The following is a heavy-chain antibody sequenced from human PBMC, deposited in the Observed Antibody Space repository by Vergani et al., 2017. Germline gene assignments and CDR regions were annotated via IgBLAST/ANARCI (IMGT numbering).Heavy chain of an antibody. CDR1: GGSISSYY. CDR2: IYTSGST. Sequence: QVQLQESGPGLVKPSETLSLTCTVSGGSISSYYWSWIRQPAGKGLEWIGRIYTSGSTNYNPSLKSRVTMSVDTSKNQFSLKLSSVTAADTAVYYCARDHCSSTSFCLLWGARNWFDPWGQGTLVTVSS. CDR3: ARDHCSSTSFCLLWGARNWFDP. D-gene: IGHD2-2*01. J-gene: IGHJ5*02. V-gene: IGHV4-4*07.